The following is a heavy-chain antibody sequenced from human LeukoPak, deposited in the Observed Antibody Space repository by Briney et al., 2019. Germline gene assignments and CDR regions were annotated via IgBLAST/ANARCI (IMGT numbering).Heavy chain of an antibody. V-gene: IGHV2-70*11. CDR3: AQMDYGDYTSYYFDY. J-gene: IGHJ4*02. Sequence: ESGPTLVNPTQTLTLTCTFSGFSLSTSGMCVSWIRQPPGKALEWLARIDWDDDKYYSTSLKTRLTISKDTSKNQVVLTMTNMDPVDTATYYCAQMDYGDYTSYYFDYWGQGTLVTVSS. D-gene: IGHD4-17*01. CDR2: IDWDDDK. CDR1: GFSLSTSGMC.